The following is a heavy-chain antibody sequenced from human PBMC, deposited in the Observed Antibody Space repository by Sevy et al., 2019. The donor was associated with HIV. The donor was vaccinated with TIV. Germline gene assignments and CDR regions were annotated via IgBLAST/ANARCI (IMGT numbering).Heavy chain of an antibody. D-gene: IGHD3-3*01. CDR1: GFTFSDYV. V-gene: IGHV3-23*01. Sequence: GGSLRLSCTASGFTFSDYVMTWVRQAPGKGLEWVSTISADAGSTYYADSVKGRFTISRDKSKNTLYLQMMSLGAEDTALYYCEKELENYDFWRGFYLGYFDYWGQGIRVTVSS. J-gene: IGHJ4*02. CDR3: EKELENYDFWRGFYLGYFDY. CDR2: ISADAGST.